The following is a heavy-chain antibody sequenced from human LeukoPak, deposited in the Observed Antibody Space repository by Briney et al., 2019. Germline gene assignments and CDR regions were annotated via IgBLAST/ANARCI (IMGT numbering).Heavy chain of an antibody. D-gene: IGHD1-1*01. V-gene: IGHV1-8*01. J-gene: IGHJ4*02. CDR3: AREGQLQTNEYFDY. Sequence: GASVKVSCKASGYTFTSYDINWVRQATEQGLEWMGWMNPNSGNTGYAQKLQGRVTMTTDTSTSTAYMELRSLRSDDTAVYYCAREGQLQTNEYFDYWGQGTLVTVSS. CDR1: GYTFTSYD. CDR2: MNPNSGNT.